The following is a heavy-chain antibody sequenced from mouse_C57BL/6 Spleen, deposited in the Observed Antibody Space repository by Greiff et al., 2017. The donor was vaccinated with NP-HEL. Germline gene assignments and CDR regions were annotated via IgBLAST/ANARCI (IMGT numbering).Heavy chain of an antibody. CDR2: IYPGDGDT. CDR1: GYAFSSYW. CDR3: ARPQTAQASFAY. Sequence: VQLVESGAELVKPGASVKISCKASGYAFSSYWMNWVKQRPGKGLEWIGQIYPGDGDTNYNGKFKGKATLTADKSSSTAYMQLSSLTSEDSAVYFCARPQTAQASFAYWGQGTLVTVSA. V-gene: IGHV1-80*01. D-gene: IGHD3-2*02. J-gene: IGHJ3*01.